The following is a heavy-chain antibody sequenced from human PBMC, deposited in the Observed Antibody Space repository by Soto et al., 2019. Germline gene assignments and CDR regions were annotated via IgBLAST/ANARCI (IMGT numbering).Heavy chain of an antibody. D-gene: IGHD2-15*01. CDR3: SRERARSCTSCSCFYSGY. V-gene: IGHV3-49*03. CDR1: GFTFGDYA. Sequence: GGSLRLSCTASGFTFGDYAIMWFRQAPGKGLEWLGFIKSNAVGGTAHYAASVEGRFTISRDDAKSIAYLQMNSLKTEDTAVYYCSRERARSCTSCSCFYSGYCRQRPLVTASS. CDR2: IKSNAVGGTA. J-gene: IGHJ4*02.